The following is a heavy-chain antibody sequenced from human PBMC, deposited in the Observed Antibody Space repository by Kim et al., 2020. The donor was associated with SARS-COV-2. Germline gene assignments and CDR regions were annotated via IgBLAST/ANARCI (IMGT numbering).Heavy chain of an antibody. CDR3: ARVMKAAMGWGGMDV. V-gene: IGHV4-59*01. D-gene: IGHD5-18*01. CDR2: IYYSGST. CDR1: GGSISSYY. J-gene: IGHJ6*02. Sequence: SETLSLTCTVSGGSISSYYWSWIRQPPGKGLEWIGYIYYSGSTNYNPSLKSRVTISVDTSKNQFSLKLSSVTAADTAVYYCARVMKAAMGWGGMDVWGQGTTVTVSS.